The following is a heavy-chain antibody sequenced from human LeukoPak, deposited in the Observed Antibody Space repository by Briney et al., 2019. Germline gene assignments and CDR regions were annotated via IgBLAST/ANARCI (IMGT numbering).Heavy chain of an antibody. D-gene: IGHD4-23*01. CDR2: INPDNGVT. CDR1: GYXFTGYY. Sequence: ASVKVSCKASGYXFTGYYFHWVRQAPGQGLEWMGWINPDNGVTNSAQKFQGRVTMTRDTSISTAYMELSRLRSDDTALFYCARAYYGDNLDAFDIWGQGTMVTVS. J-gene: IGHJ3*02. V-gene: IGHV1-2*02. CDR3: ARAYYGDNLDAFDI.